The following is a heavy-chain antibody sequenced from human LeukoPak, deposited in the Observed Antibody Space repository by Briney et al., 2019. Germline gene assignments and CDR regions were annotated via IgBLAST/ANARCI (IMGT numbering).Heavy chain of an antibody. CDR2: IKSKTDGGTT. D-gene: IGHD4-23*01. Sequence: PGGSLRLSCAASGFTFSNAWMSWVRQAPGKGLEWVGRIKSKTDGGTTDYAAPVKGRFTISRDDSKNTLYLQMNSLKTEDTAVYYCARVPTVYGGNSNYFDYWGQGTLVTVSS. CDR1: GFTFSNAW. CDR3: ARVPTVYGGNSNYFDY. J-gene: IGHJ4*02. V-gene: IGHV3-15*01.